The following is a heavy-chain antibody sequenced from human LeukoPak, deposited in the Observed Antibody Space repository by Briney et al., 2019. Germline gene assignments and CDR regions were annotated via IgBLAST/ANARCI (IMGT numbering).Heavy chain of an antibody. CDR2: IIPIFGTA. CDR1: GGTFSSYA. V-gene: IGHV1-69*13. D-gene: IGHD3-10*01. CDR3: ARECSWFGDGYYYMDV. Sequence: GASVKVSCKASGGTFSSYAISWVRQAPGQGLEWMGGIIPIFGTANYAQKSQGRVTITADESTSTAYMELSSLRSEDTAVYYCARECSWFGDGYYYMDVWGKGTTVTVSS. J-gene: IGHJ6*03.